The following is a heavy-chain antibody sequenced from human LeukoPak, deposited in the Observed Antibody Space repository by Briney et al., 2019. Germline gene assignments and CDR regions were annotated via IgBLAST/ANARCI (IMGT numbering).Heavy chain of an antibody. Sequence: PGGSLRLSCAASGFTFSSYSMNWVRQAPGKGLEWVSSISSSSSYIYYADSVKGRFTISRDNAKSSLYLQMNSLRAEDTAVYYCARDVSTMVRGAPHDYWGQGTLVTVSS. CDR1: GFTFSSYS. D-gene: IGHD3-10*01. J-gene: IGHJ4*02. CDR3: ARDVSTMVRGAPHDY. CDR2: ISSSSSYI. V-gene: IGHV3-21*01.